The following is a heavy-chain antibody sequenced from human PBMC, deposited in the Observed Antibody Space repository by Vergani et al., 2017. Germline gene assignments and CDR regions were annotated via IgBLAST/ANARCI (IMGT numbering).Heavy chain of an antibody. CDR3: ARELRYSGSTGLDY. CDR1: VYTFTSYY. D-gene: IGHD1-26*01. V-gene: IGHV1-46*03. J-gene: IGHJ4*02. Sequence: QVQLVQSGAEVKKPGASVNLSCKASVYTFTSYYMHCLRKAPGQGLEWMGIINPSGGSTSYAQKFQGRVPMTRDTSTSTVYMELSSLRSEDTAVYYCARELRYSGSTGLDYWGQGTLVTVSS. CDR2: INPSGGST.